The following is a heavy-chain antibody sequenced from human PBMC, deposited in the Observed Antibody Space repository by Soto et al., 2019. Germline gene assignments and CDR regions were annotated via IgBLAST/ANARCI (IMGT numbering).Heavy chain of an antibody. D-gene: IGHD3-16*01. CDR1: GFKFSNSA. Sequence: PLGSLRLSCAASGFKFSNSAMTWVRQAPGKGLEWVSLISATGGGTYYADSVKGRFTISRDNSHNTLYLQVHSMTAEDTAVYYCAKDRRAGGNSAFYFDFWGQGAQVTVSS. CDR3: AKDRRAGGNSAFYFDF. CDR2: ISATGGGT. V-gene: IGHV3-23*01. J-gene: IGHJ4*02.